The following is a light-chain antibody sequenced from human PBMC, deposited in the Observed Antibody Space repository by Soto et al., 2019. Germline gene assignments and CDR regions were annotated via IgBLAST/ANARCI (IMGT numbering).Light chain of an antibody. J-gene: IGKJ5*01. CDR3: QQRSTWPPVT. CDR2: APS. V-gene: IGKV3-11*01. Sequence: EIVLTQSPATLSLSPGEGATLSCRASQSVTTYLAWYQQKPGQAPRLLIYAPSTRAPGVPARFSASGSATNFLLTISSVEPEDCAVYYCQQRSTWPPVTFGQGTRLES. CDR1: QSVTTY.